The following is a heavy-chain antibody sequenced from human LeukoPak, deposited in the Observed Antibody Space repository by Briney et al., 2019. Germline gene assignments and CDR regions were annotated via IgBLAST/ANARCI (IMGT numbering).Heavy chain of an antibody. CDR2: INNNGRET. J-gene: IGHJ4*02. D-gene: IGHD7-27*01. V-gene: IGHV3-23*01. CDR3: VKGWGDY. CDR1: GFTFSSYA. Sequence: PGGSLRLSCAASGFTFSSYAMSWVRQAPGKGLEWVSTINNNGRETYYADSVKGRFTISRDNSKNTLYLQMNSLRVDDTAVYFCVKGWGDYWGQGILVTVSS.